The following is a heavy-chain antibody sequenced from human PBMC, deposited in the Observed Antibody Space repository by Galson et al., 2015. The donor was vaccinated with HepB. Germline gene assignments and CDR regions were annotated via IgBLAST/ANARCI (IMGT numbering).Heavy chain of an antibody. D-gene: IGHD6-19*01. CDR1: GFTFSSYA. CDR2: ISGSGGST. Sequence: SLRLSCAASGFTFSSYAMSWVRQAPGKGLEWVSAISGSGGSTYYADSVKGRFTISRDNSKNTLYLQMNSLRAEDTAVYYCAKDAAYSSGGANWYFDLWGRGTLVTVSS. CDR3: AKDAAYSSGGANWYFDL. J-gene: IGHJ2*01. V-gene: IGHV3-23*01.